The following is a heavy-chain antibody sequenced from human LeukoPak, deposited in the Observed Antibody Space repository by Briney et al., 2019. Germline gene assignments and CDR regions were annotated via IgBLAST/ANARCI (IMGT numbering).Heavy chain of an antibody. Sequence: GGSLRLSCAASGFTFSSYAMSWVRQAPGKGLEWVSAISGSGGSTYYADSVKGRFTISRDNSKNTLYLQMNSLRAEDTAVYYCAKDLTIFEYYYMDVWGKGTTVTVSS. CDR1: GFTFSSYA. CDR3: AKDLTIFEYYYMDV. J-gene: IGHJ6*03. V-gene: IGHV3-23*01. CDR2: ISGSGGST. D-gene: IGHD3-3*01.